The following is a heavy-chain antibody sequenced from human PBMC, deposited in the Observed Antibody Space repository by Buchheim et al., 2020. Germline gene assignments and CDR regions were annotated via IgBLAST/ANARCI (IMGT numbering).Heavy chain of an antibody. CDR3: AKALAAYYYDSSGYSGILDY. D-gene: IGHD3-22*01. CDR2: ISYDGSNK. Sequence: QVQLVESGGGVVQPGRSLRLSCAASGFTFSSYGMHWVRQAPGKGLEWVAVISYDGSNKYYADSVKGRFTISRDNSKNTLYLQMNSLRAEDTAVYYCAKALAAYYYDSSGYSGILDYWGQGTL. J-gene: IGHJ4*02. V-gene: IGHV3-30*18. CDR1: GFTFSSYG.